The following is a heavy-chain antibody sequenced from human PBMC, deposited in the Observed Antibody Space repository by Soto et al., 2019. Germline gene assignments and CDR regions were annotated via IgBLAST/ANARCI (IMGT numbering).Heavy chain of an antibody. CDR3: ARGGGAYCGGDCYSNDY. CDR2: IYYSGST. J-gene: IGHJ4*02. CDR1: GGSVSSANYY. V-gene: IGHV4-61*01. D-gene: IGHD2-21*02. Sequence: SETLSLTCTVSGGSVSSANYYWGWIRQPPGKGLEWIGYIYYSGSTNYNPSLKSRVTISVDTSKNQFSLKLSSVTAADTAVYYCARGGGAYCGGDCYSNDYWGQGTLVTVSS.